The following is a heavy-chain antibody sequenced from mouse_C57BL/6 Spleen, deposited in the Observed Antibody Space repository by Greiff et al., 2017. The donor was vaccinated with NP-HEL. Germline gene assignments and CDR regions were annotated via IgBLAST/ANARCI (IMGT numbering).Heavy chain of an antibody. CDR2: ISSGSSTI. CDR1: GFTFSDYG. J-gene: IGHJ4*01. CDR3: ARGRGYYENYAMDY. Sequence: EVMLVESGGGLVKPGGSLKLSCAASGFTFSDYGMHWVRQAPDKGLEWVAYISSGSSTIYYADTVKGRFTLSRDNAKNTLFLQMTSLRSEDTAMYYCARGRGYYENYAMDYWGQGTSVTVSS. D-gene: IGHD2-3*01. V-gene: IGHV5-17*01.